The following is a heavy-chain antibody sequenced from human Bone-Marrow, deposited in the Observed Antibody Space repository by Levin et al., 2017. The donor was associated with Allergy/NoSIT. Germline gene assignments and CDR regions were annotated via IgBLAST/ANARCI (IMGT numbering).Heavy chain of an antibody. CDR1: GFTFSNYA. Sequence: GGSLRLFCAASGFTFSNYAMNWIRQAPGKGLEWVSSISGSGSGTYYADSVKGRFTVSRDNSNTTLHLQMNSLRAEDTAIYYCAKSNFWSGQETYWGQGTLVTVSS. D-gene: IGHD3-3*01. J-gene: IGHJ4*02. V-gene: IGHV3-23*01. CDR2: ISGSGSGT. CDR3: AKSNFWSGQETY.